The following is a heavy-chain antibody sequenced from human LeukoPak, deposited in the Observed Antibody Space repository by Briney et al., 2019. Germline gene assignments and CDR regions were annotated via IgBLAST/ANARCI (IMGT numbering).Heavy chain of an antibody. Sequence: QTLSLTCAISGDSVSSISSAWTWIRQSPSRGLEWLGRTYSRSRWYNDYALSVKSRITINPDTSKNQFSLQLHSVTPEDTAVYYCAREESETYTIDFWGQGTLVTVSS. CDR2: TYSRSRWYN. J-gene: IGHJ4*02. CDR3: AREESETYTIDF. CDR1: GDSVSSISSA. D-gene: IGHD3-3*01. V-gene: IGHV6-1*01.